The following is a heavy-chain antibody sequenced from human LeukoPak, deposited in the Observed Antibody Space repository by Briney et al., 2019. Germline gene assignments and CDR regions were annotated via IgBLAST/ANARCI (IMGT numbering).Heavy chain of an antibody. D-gene: IGHD3-16*01. CDR2: IIPILGIA. Sequence: ASVKVSCKASGGTFSSYAISWVRQAPGQGLEWMGRIIPILGIANYAQKFQGRVTITADKSTSTAYMELSSLRSEDTAVHYCAKEVSAQGFADYWGQGTLVTVSS. J-gene: IGHJ4*02. CDR1: GGTFSSYA. CDR3: AKEVSAQGFADY. V-gene: IGHV1-69*04.